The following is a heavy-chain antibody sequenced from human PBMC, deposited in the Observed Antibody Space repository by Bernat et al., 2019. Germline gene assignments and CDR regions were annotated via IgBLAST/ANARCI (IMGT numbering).Heavy chain of an antibody. J-gene: IGHJ4*02. CDR3: AKDMTTVTTRLDY. Sequence: QVQLVQSGAEVKKPGASVKVSCKASGYTFTSYNINWVRQATGQGLEWMGWMNPNSGNTGYAQKFQGRVTMTRNTSISTAYMELSSLRSEDTAVYFCAKDMTTVTTRLDYWGQGTLVTVSS. CDR1: GYTFTSYN. CDR2: MNPNSGNT. D-gene: IGHD4-17*01. V-gene: IGHV1-8*01.